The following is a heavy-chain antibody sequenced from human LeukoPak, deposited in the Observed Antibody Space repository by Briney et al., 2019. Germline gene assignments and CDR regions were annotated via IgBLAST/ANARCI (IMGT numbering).Heavy chain of an antibody. CDR2: IYYSGST. D-gene: IGHD2-15*01. V-gene: IGHV4-59*08. CDR3: ARRRHVVVVAATRGADAFDI. Sequence: PSETLSLTCTVSGGSISSFYWSWIRQPPGKGLEWIGYIYYSGSTNYNPSLKSRVTISVDTSKNQFSLKVSSVSAADTAVYYCARRRHVVVVAATRGADAFDIWGQGTMVTVSS. CDR1: GGSISSFY. J-gene: IGHJ3*02.